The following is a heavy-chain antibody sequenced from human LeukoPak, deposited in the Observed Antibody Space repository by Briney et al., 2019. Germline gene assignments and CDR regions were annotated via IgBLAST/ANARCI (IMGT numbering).Heavy chain of an antibody. Sequence: GGSLRLSCAAYGFTFSSYAMSWVRQAPGKGLEWVSAISGSGGSTYYADSLKGRFTISRDNSKNTLYLQMNSLRAEDTAVYYCARYSGYGVNSPVGYWGQGTLVTV. CDR3: ARYSGYGVNSPVGY. J-gene: IGHJ4*02. V-gene: IGHV3-23*01. D-gene: IGHD4-23*01. CDR2: ISGSGGST. CDR1: GFTFSSYA.